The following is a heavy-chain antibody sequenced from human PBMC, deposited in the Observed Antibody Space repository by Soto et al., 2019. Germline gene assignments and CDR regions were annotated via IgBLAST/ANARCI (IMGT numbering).Heavy chain of an antibody. CDR2: IWYDGSNK. J-gene: IGHJ4*02. D-gene: IGHD5-12*01. CDR1: GFTFSSYG. Sequence: GGSLRLSCAASGFTFSSYGMHWVRQAPGKGLEWVAVIWYDGSNKYYADSVKGRFTISRDNSKNTLYLQMNSLRAEDTAVYYCAREERYSGYDNVDYWGQGTLVTVSS. V-gene: IGHV3-33*01. CDR3: AREERYSGYDNVDY.